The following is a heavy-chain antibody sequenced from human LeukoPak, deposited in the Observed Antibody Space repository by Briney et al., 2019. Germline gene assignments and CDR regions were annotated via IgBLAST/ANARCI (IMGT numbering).Heavy chain of an antibody. J-gene: IGHJ4*02. Sequence: ASVKVSCKASGYTFTGYYMHWVRQAPGQGLEWMGWINPNSGGTNYAQKFQGRVTMTRDTSISTAYMELSRLRSDDTAVYYCARETVGATTGYYFDYWGQGTLVTVSP. CDR3: ARETVGATTGYYFDY. D-gene: IGHD1-26*01. V-gene: IGHV1-2*02. CDR1: GYTFTGYY. CDR2: INPNSGGT.